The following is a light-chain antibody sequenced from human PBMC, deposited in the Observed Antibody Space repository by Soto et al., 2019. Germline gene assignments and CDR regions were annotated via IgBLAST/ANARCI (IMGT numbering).Light chain of an antibody. CDR2: GAS. V-gene: IGKV3-20*01. Sequence: IVLTQSPGTLSLSPGERATLACRASQSVSDSYLDWYQQKPGQAPRLLIYGASSRATGIPDRFSGSESGTDFTLTISRLEPEDFAVYYCQHYDHSPFTFGAGTRVDI. CDR3: QHYDHSPFT. J-gene: IGKJ3*01. CDR1: QSVSDSY.